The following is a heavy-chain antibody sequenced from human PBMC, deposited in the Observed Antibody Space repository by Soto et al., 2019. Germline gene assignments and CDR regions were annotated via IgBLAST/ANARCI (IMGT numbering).Heavy chain of an antibody. CDR2: IFHDGNT. CDR3: ARHEGWTGPDQ. J-gene: IGHJ5*02. Sequence: QVHLQESGPGLVKPSETLSLTCAVSGASIGSGGWWSWVRQPPGKGVERIGEIFHDGNTNYSPSLKSRVTISVDKSQNQFSLNVYSVTAADTAVYYCARHEGWTGPDQWGQGTLVTVSS. V-gene: IGHV4-4*02. D-gene: IGHD2-8*02. CDR1: GASIGSGGW.